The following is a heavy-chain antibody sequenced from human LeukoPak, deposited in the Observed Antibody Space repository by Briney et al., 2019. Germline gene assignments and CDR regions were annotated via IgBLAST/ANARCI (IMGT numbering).Heavy chain of an antibody. Sequence: SETLSLTCTVSGGSISSGGYYWSWIRQHPGKGLEWIGYIYYSGSTYYNPSLKSRVTISVDTSKIQFSLKLSSVTAADTAVYYCASRRTTVNWFDPWGQGTLVTVSS. CDR3: ASRRTTVNWFDP. CDR1: GGSISSGGYY. V-gene: IGHV4-31*03. CDR2: IYYSGST. J-gene: IGHJ5*02. D-gene: IGHD4-17*01.